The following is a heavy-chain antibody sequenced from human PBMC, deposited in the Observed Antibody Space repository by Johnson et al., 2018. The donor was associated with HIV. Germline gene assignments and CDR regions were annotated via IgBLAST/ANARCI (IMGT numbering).Heavy chain of an antibody. Sequence: QVQLVESGGGVVQPGRSLRLSCAASGFTFSSYAMHWVRQAPGKGLEWVAVISYDGSNKYYADSVKGRFTISRDNSKNTLYLQMNSLRAEETAVYYCARGGLEQWLVWPHAAFDIWGQGTMVTVSS. CDR1: GFTFSSYA. V-gene: IGHV3-30-3*01. CDR3: ARGGLEQWLVWPHAAFDI. D-gene: IGHD6-19*01. CDR2: ISYDGSNK. J-gene: IGHJ3*02.